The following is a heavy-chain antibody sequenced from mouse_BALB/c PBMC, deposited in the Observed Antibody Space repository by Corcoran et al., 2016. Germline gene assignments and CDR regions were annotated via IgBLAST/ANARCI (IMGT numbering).Heavy chain of an antibody. J-gene: IGHJ3*01. CDR1: GFTFSSFG. CDR2: ISSGSSTI. D-gene: IGHD2-4*01. V-gene: IGHV5-17*02. CDR3: ARSLIYYDYDWFAY. Sequence: DVQLVESGGGLVQPGGSRKLSCAASGFTFSSFGMHWVRQAPEKGLEWVAYISSGSSTIYYADTVKCRFTISRDNPKNTLFLQMTSLRSEDTAMYYCARSLIYYDYDWFAYWGQGTLVTVSA.